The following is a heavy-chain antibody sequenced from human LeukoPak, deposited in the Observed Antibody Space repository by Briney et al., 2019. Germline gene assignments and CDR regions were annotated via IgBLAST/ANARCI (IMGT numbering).Heavy chain of an antibody. D-gene: IGHD5-18*01. CDR1: GGSISSGSYY. Sequence: SETLSLTCTVSGGSISSGSYYWSWIRQPAGKGLEWIGYIYYSGSTNYNPSLKSRVTISVDTSKNQFSLKLSSVTAADTAVYYCARRYSNSYKTYFDYWGQGTLVTVSS. CDR2: IYYSGST. J-gene: IGHJ4*02. V-gene: IGHV4-61*10. CDR3: ARRYSNSYKTYFDY.